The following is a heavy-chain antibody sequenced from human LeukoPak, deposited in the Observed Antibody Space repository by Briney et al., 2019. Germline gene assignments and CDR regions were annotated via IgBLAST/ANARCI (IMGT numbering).Heavy chain of an antibody. CDR1: VFTVSSNS. CDR3: ARRAGAYSHPYDY. J-gene: IGHJ4*02. V-gene: IGHV3-53*01. CDR2: IYSDNT. Sequence: GGSLRLSCTVSVFTVSSNSTSWVRQAPGKGLEWVSFIYSDNTHYSDSVKGRFTISRDNSKNTLYLQMNSLRAEDTAMYYCARRAGAYSHPYDYWGQGTLVTVSS. D-gene: IGHD4/OR15-4a*01.